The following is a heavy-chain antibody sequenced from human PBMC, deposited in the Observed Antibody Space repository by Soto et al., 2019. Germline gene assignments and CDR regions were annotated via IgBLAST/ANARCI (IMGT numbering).Heavy chain of an antibody. CDR3: ARDLLQLAAYYYYGMDV. CDR1: GFTCSSYS. Sequence: PGGSQRLSCAASGFTCSSYSVNWVRQAPGKGLEWVSYISSSSSTIYYADSVKGRFTISRDNAKNSLYLQMNSLRDEDTAVYYCARDLLQLAAYYYYGMDVWGQGTTVTVSS. J-gene: IGHJ6*02. CDR2: ISSSSSTI. D-gene: IGHD5-18*01. V-gene: IGHV3-48*02.